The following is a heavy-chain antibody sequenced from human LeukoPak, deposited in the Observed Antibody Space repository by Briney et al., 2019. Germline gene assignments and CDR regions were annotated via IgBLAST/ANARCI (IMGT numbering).Heavy chain of an antibody. V-gene: IGHV4-59*08. CDR1: GGSTNDYY. J-gene: IGHJ4*02. D-gene: IGHD4/OR15-4a*01. CDR3: ARHPRGAWYFDY. CDR2: VYSNGGT. Sequence: SETLSLTCSVSGGSTNDYYWSWLRQPPGQGLELIGYVYSNGGTNYNPSLKSRVTISVDTSRNQFFLKLNYVTAADTAVYYCARHPRGAWYFDYWGQGSLVTVSS.